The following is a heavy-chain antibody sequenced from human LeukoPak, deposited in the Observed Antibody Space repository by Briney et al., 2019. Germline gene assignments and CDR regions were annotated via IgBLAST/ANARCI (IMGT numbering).Heavy chain of an antibody. CDR1: GGSIGSYY. CDR2: IYTSGST. D-gene: IGHD6-19*01. Sequence: PSETLSLTCTVSGGSIGSYYWSWIRQPAGKGLEWVGRIYTSGSTNHNPSLKSRVTMSVDTSKNQFSLKLSSGPAADTAVYYCARGSSCWKHSAFDVWGQGTMVTVSS. V-gene: IGHV4-4*07. J-gene: IGHJ3*01. CDR3: ARGSSCWKHSAFDV.